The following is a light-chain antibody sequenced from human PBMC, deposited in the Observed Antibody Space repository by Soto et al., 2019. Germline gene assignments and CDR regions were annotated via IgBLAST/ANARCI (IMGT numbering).Light chain of an antibody. CDR3: SSYTTSSTYV. J-gene: IGLJ1*01. V-gene: IGLV2-18*02. CDR1: SSDVGNYNR. Sequence: QSALTQPPSVSGSPGQSVAISCTGTSSDVGNYNRASWYQQPPGSAPKLILYDVSNRPSGVPDRFSGSKSGNTASLTISGLQADDEADYYCSSYTTSSTYVFGTGTKLTVL. CDR2: DVS.